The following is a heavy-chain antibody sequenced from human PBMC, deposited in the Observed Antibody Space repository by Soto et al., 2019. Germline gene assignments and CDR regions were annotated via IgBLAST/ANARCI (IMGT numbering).Heavy chain of an antibody. J-gene: IGHJ4*02. Sequence: GGSLRLSCAASGFTFSNAWMSWVRQAPGKGLEWVGRIKSKTEGGTTDYAAPVKGRFTISRDDSKNTLYLQMNSLKTEDTAVYYCTTFPYDWFLTFDSWGKGTLVTVSS. CDR2: IKSKTEGGTT. V-gene: IGHV3-15*01. CDR1: GFTFSNAW. CDR3: TTFPYDWFLTFDS. D-gene: IGHD3-9*01.